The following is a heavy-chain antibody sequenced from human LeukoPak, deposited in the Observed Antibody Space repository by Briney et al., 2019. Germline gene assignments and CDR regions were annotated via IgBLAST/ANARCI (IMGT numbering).Heavy chain of an antibody. J-gene: IGHJ4*02. CDR3: AARLGGFLEWLLHY. D-gene: IGHD3-3*01. CDR1: GFTFSSYA. Sequence: GGSLRLSCAASGFTFSSYAMSWVRQAPGKGLEWVSAISGSGGSTYYADSVKGRFTISRDNSKNTLYLQMNSLRAEDTAVYCCAARLGGFLEWLLHYWGQGTLVTVSS. CDR2: ISGSGGST. V-gene: IGHV3-23*01.